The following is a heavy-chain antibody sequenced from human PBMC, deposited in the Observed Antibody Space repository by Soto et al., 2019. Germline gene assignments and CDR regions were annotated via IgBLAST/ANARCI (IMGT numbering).Heavy chain of an antibody. CDR2: IYYSGST. V-gene: IGHV4-39*01. J-gene: IGHJ6*02. D-gene: IGHD4-4*01. CDR1: GGSISSSSYY. CDR3: ARLKGMTTDFNYYYGMDV. Sequence: SETLSLTCTVSGGSISSSSYYWGWIRQPPGKGLEWIGSIYYSGSTYYNPSLKSRVTISVDTSKNQFSLKLSPVTAADTAVYYCARLKGMTTDFNYYYGMDVWGQGTTVTVSS.